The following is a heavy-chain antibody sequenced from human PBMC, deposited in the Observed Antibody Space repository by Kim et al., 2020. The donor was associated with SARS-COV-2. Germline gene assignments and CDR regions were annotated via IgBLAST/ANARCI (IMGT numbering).Heavy chain of an antibody. V-gene: IGHV1-2*02. CDR3: ARESTTGTREMGWFDP. J-gene: IGHJ5*02. Sequence: ASVKVSCKASGYTFTRYYMHWVRQAPGQGLEWMGWINPNSGGTNYAQKFQGRVTMTRDTSISTAYMELSRLRSDDTAVYYCARESTTGTREMGWFDPWGQGTLVTVSS. D-gene: IGHD1-1*01. CDR1: GYTFTRYY. CDR2: INPNSGGT.